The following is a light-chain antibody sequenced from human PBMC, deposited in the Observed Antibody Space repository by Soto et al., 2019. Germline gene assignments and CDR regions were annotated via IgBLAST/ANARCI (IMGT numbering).Light chain of an antibody. CDR3: QQFSSYPLT. CDR1: QSVSSY. Sequence: EIVLTQSPATLSLSPGERATLSCRASQSVSSYLAWYQQKPGQAPRLLIYGASRRATGIPDRFSGSASGTDFTLTISRLEPEDFAVYYCQQFSSYPLTFGGGTKVDIK. J-gene: IGKJ4*01. V-gene: IGKV3-20*01. CDR2: GAS.